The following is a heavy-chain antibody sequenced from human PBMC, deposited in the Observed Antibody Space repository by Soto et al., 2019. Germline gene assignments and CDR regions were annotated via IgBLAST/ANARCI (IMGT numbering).Heavy chain of an antibody. V-gene: IGHV4-31*03. CDR3: AGDRGSSGVRSEFDI. Sequence: QVQLQESGPGLVKPSQTLSLTCTVSGGSISSGGYYWSWIRQHPGKGLEWIGYIYYSGSTYYNPSLKHRVSLAVDTSNTRFSLELSSVTASDTSVYYCAGDRGSSGVRSEFDIWGQGTMVTVSS. J-gene: IGHJ3*02. CDR2: IYYSGST. CDR1: GGSISSGGYY. D-gene: IGHD3-10*01.